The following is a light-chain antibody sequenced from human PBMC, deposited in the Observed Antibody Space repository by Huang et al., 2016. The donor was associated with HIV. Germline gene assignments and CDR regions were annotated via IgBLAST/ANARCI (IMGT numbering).Light chain of an antibody. J-gene: IGKJ4*01. V-gene: IGKV1-9*01. CDR2: AAS. CDR1: QGISSY. Sequence: IQLTQSPSSLSASVGDRVTITCRASQGISSYLAWYQQKPGKDPKLRIYAASTLQSGVPSRFSGSGSGTDFTLTISSLQPEDFATYYCQQLNSYPPTVGGGTKVEIK. CDR3: QQLNSYPPT.